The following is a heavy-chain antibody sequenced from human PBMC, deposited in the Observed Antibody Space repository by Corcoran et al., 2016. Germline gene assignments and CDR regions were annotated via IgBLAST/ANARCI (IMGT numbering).Heavy chain of an antibody. Sequence: QVQLVESGGGVVQPGRSLRLSCAASGFTFSSYGMHWVRQAPGKGLEWVAVISDDGSNKYYADSVKGRFTISRDNSKNTLYLKMNSLRAEDTAVYYCAKPPGDRGVNWGQGTLVTVSS. V-gene: IGHV3-30*18. D-gene: IGHD3-10*01. J-gene: IGHJ4*02. CDR3: AKPPGDRGVN. CDR2: ISDDGSNK. CDR1: GFTFSSYG.